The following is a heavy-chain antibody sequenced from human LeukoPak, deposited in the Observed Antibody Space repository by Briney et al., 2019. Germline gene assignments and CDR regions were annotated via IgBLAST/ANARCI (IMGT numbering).Heavy chain of an antibody. Sequence: SETLSLTCTVSGGSISNYYWSWIRQPPGKGLEWIGYIYYSGSTNYNPSLKSRVTISVDTSKNQFSLKLSSVTAADTAVYYCARSPPDYDFWSGYYFDYWGQGTLVTVSS. D-gene: IGHD3-3*01. CDR3: ARSPPDYDFWSGYYFDY. CDR1: GGSISNYY. J-gene: IGHJ4*02. CDR2: IYYSGST. V-gene: IGHV4-59*08.